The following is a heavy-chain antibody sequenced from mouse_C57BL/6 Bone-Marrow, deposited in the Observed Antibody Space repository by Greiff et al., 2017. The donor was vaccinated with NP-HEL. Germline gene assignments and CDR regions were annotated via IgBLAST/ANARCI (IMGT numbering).Heavy chain of an antibody. V-gene: IGHV1-64*01. CDR2: IHPNSGST. D-gene: IGHD2-2*01. J-gene: IGHJ2*01. CDR1: GYTFTSYW. Sequence: QVQLQQPGAELVKPGASVKLSCKASGYTFTSYWMHWVKQRPGQGLEWIGMIHPNSGSTNYNEKFKSKATLTVDKSSSTAYLQHSSLTSEDSAVYYCARWFSHCFDYWGQGTTLTVSS. CDR3: ARWFSHCFDY.